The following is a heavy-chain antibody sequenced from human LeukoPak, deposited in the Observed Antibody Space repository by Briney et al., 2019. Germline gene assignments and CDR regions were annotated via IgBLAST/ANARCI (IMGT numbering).Heavy chain of an antibody. V-gene: IGHV4-30-4*08. CDR2: IYYSGST. CDR1: GGSISSGDYY. D-gene: IGHD3-10*01. J-gene: IGHJ6*02. CDR3: ARGPMVRGVIFAARYYYYGMDV. Sequence: SETLSLTCTVSGGSISSGDYYWRWIRQPPGKGLEWIGYIYYSGSTYYNPSLKSRLTMSVDTSKNQFSLKLSSVTAADTAVYYCARGPMVRGVIFAARYYYYGMDVWGQGTTVTVSS.